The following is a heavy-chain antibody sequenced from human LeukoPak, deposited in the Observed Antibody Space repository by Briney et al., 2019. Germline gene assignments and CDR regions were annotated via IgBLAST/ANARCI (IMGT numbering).Heavy chain of an antibody. J-gene: IGHJ6*02. V-gene: IGHV4-34*01. CDR2: INHSGST. D-gene: IGHD6-19*01. CDR1: GGSFSGYY. Sequence: MSSETLSLTCAVYGGSFSGYYWSWIRRPPGKGLEWIGEINHSGSTNYNPSLKSRVTISVDTSKNQFSLKLSSVTAADTAVYYCASLRGYSSGWYSPGGILYGMDVWGQGTTVTVSS. CDR3: ASLRGYSSGWYSPGGILYGMDV.